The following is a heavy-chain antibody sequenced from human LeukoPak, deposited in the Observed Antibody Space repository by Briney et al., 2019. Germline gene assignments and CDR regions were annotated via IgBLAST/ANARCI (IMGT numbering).Heavy chain of an antibody. D-gene: IGHD6-13*01. Sequence: SETLSLTCTVSGGSIRSDHWSWIRQPPGKGLEWIGYIYYSGSTNYNPSLKSRVTISVDTSKNQFSLKLSSVTAADTAVYYCASVPGIAAAGPFDIWGQGTMVTVSS. J-gene: IGHJ3*02. CDR3: ASVPGIAAAGPFDI. V-gene: IGHV4-59*01. CDR1: GGSIRSDH. CDR2: IYYSGST.